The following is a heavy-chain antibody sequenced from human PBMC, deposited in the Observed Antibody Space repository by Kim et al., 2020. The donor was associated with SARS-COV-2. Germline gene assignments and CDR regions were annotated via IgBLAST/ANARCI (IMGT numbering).Heavy chain of an antibody. CDR1: GGTFSSYA. CDR3: ARGGFRDFWSGYYTR. CDR2: IIPIFGTA. D-gene: IGHD3-3*01. Sequence: SVKVSCKASGGTFSSYAISWVRQAPGQGLEWMGGIIPIFGTANYAQKFQGRVTITADESTSTAYMELSSLRSEDTAVYYCARGGFRDFWSGYYTRWGQGTLVTVSS. J-gene: IGHJ4*02. V-gene: IGHV1-69*13.